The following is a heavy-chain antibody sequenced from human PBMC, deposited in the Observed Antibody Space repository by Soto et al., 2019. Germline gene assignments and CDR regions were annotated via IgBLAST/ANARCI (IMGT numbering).Heavy chain of an antibody. CDR3: AREGLGYCSSTSCYVDYYYYYMDV. D-gene: IGHD2-2*01. V-gene: IGHV3-7*01. Sequence: GGSLRLSCAASGFTFSSYWMSWVRQAPGKGLEWVANIKQDGSEKYYVDSVKGRFTISRDNAKNSLYLQMNSLRAEDTAVYYCAREGLGYCSSTSCYVDYYYYYMDVWGKGTTVTVSS. CDR1: GFTFSSYW. J-gene: IGHJ6*03. CDR2: IKQDGSEK.